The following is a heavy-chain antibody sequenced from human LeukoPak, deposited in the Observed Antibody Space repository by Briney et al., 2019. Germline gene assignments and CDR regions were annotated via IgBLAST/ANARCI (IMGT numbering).Heavy chain of an antibody. CDR2: INWNGGST. D-gene: IGHD3-22*01. J-gene: IGHJ5*02. V-gene: IGHV3-20*04. CDR3: ARDLGQYYDTSDNWFDP. CDR1: GFTFDDYG. Sequence: GGSLRLSCAASGFTFDDYGMSWVRQAPGKGLEWVSGINWNGGSTGYADSVKGRFTISRDNAKNSLYLQMNSLRAEDTAVYYCARDLGQYYDTSDNWFDPWGQGTLVTVSS.